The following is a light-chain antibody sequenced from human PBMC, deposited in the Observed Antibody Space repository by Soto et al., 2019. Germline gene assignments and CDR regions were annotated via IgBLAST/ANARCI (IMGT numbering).Light chain of an antibody. V-gene: IGKV3-11*01. CDR1: QSVSSY. J-gene: IGKJ2*01. Sequence: EIVLTQSPATLSLSPGERATLSCRASQSVSSYLAWYQQKPGQAPRLLIYDVSNRATGIPARFSGSGSGTDFTLTISSLEPEDFAVYYCQQRSNWPPLMYTFGQGTKVDIK. CDR3: QQRSNWPPLMYT. CDR2: DVS.